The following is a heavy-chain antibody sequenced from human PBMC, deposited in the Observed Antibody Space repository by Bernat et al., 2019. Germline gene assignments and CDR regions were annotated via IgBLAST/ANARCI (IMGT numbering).Heavy chain of an antibody. J-gene: IGHJ4*02. CDR2: ISYDGSNK. CDR1: GFTFSSYA. CDR3: ARDPDGYNYLRAVGY. Sequence: QVQLVESGGGVVQPGRSLRLSCAASGFTFSSYAMHWVRQAPGKGLEWVAVISYDGSNKYYANSVKGRFTISRDNSKNTLYLQMNSLRAEDTAVYYCARDPDGYNYLRAVGYWGQGTLVTVSS. D-gene: IGHD5-24*01. V-gene: IGHV3-30-3*01.